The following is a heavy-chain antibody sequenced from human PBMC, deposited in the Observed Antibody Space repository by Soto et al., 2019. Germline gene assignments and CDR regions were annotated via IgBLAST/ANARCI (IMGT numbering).Heavy chain of an antibody. D-gene: IGHD6-13*01. J-gene: IGHJ4*02. CDR1: GFTFSSYG. CDR2: RWYDGSNK. CDR3: ARDMYSSIWYLIDY. V-gene: IGHV3-33*01. Sequence: QVQLVESGGGVVQPGRSLRLSCAASGFTFSSYGMHWVRQAPGKGLEWVAVRWYDGSNKYYADSVKGRFTISRDNSKSTLYLQMNSLRAEDTAVYYCARDMYSSIWYLIDYWGQGTLVTVSS.